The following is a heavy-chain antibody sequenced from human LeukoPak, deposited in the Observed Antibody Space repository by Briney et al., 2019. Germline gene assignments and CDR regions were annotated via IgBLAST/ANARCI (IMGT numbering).Heavy chain of an antibody. J-gene: IGHJ4*02. CDR3: ARAPAVAGTSYYFDY. D-gene: IGHD6-19*01. Sequence: PSGTLSLTCAVSGGSISSSNWWSWARQPPGKGLEWIGEIYHSGSTNYNPSLKSRVTISVDKSKNQFSLKLSSVTAADTAVYYCARAPAVAGTSYYFDYWGQGTLVTVSS. CDR1: GGSISSSNW. CDR2: IYHSGST. V-gene: IGHV4-4*02.